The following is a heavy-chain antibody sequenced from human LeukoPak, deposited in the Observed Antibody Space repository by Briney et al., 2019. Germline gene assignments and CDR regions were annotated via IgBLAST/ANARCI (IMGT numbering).Heavy chain of an antibody. CDR1: NGSFSAYY. Sequence: PSETLSLTCTVYNGSFSAYYWSWIRQPPGKGLEWIGEINHSGSTNYNPSLKSRVTMSVDTSKNQFSLKLSSVTAADTAVYYCARKGGTYYYGSGTEGWFDPWGQGTLVTVAS. CDR3: ARKGGTYYYGSGTEGWFDP. D-gene: IGHD3-10*01. CDR2: INHSGST. V-gene: IGHV4-34*01. J-gene: IGHJ5*02.